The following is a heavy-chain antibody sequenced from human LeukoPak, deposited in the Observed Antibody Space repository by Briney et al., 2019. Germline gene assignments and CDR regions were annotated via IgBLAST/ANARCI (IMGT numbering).Heavy chain of an antibody. J-gene: IGHJ4*02. Sequence: AASVKVSCKASGYTFIDYWIHWVRQAPGQGLEWMGRIDLNTGDTTSAQKFQGRVTMTRDTSISTLYLDLSGLGSDDTAVYYCARDAPHQRFDYWGQGTLVTDSS. CDR2: IDLNTGDT. CDR1: GYTFIDYW. V-gene: IGHV1-2*02. CDR3: ARDAPHQRFDY.